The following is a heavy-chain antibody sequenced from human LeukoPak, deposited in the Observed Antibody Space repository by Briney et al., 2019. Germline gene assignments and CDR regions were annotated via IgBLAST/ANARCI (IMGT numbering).Heavy chain of an antibody. Sequence: PGGSLRLSCAASGFTFSSYAMSWVRQAPGKGLEWVSAISGSGGSTYYADSVKGRFTISRDNSKNTLYLQMNSLRAEDTAVYYCAKVHESGFTMIVVVITDFDYWGQGTLVTVSS. CDR2: ISGSGGST. J-gene: IGHJ4*02. V-gene: IGHV3-23*01. CDR3: AKVHESGFTMIVVVITDFDY. D-gene: IGHD3-22*01. CDR1: GFTFSSYA.